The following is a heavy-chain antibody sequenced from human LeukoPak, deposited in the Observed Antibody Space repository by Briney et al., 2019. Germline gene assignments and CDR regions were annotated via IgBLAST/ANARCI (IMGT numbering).Heavy chain of an antibody. CDR1: GGTFSSYA. Sequence: ASVKVSCKASGGTFSSYAISWVRQAPGQGLEWMGRIIPILGIANYAQKFQGRVTITADKSTSTAYMELSSLRSEDTAVYYCAIMDDSSGYYPAPLDYWGQGTLVTVSS. CDR3: AIMDDSSGYYPAPLDY. V-gene: IGHV1-69*04. J-gene: IGHJ4*02. CDR2: IIPILGIA. D-gene: IGHD3-22*01.